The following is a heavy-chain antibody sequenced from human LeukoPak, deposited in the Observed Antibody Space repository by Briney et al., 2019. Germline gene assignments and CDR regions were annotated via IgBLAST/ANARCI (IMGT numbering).Heavy chain of an antibody. J-gene: IGHJ3*02. V-gene: IGHV3-21*04. CDR1: GFTLSSYS. CDR3: AKDSIWSGSAFDI. CDR2: ISTSGSYI. Sequence: GGSLRLSCAASGFTLSSYSMNWVRQAPGKGLEWVSSISTSGSYIYYADSVKGRFTISRDNAKNSLYLQMNSLRAEDMALYYCAKDSIWSGSAFDIWGQGTMVTVSS. D-gene: IGHD3-3*01.